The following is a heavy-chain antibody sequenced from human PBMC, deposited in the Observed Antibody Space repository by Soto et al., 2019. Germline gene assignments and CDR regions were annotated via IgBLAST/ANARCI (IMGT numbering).Heavy chain of an antibody. V-gene: IGHV4-34*01. J-gene: IGHJ2*01. D-gene: IGHD4-17*01. CDR2: INHSGST. CDR3: AAHLKTTVTAYWYFEL. CDR1: GGSFSGYY. Sequence: QVHLQQWGAGLLKPSETLSLTCAVYGGSFSGYYWSWIRQPPGKGLEWIGEINHSGSTNFNPSLKSRVSISVGTSKKQFSLKLSSVTAADTAVYYCAAHLKTTVTAYWYFELWGRGTLVTVSS.